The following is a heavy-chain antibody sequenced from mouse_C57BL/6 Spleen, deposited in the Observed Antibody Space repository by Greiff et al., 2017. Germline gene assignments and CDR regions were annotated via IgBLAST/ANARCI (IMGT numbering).Heavy chain of an antibody. CDR2: ISNGGGST. Sequence: EVKLMESGGGLVQPGGSLKLSCAASGFTFSDYYMYWVRQTPEKRLEWVAYISNGGGSTYYPDTVKGRFTISRDNAKNTLYLQMSRLKSEDTGMYYCARHGASADWGQGTLVTVSA. V-gene: IGHV5-12*01. J-gene: IGHJ3*01. CDR3: ARHGASAD. D-gene: IGHD6-1*01. CDR1: GFTFSDYY.